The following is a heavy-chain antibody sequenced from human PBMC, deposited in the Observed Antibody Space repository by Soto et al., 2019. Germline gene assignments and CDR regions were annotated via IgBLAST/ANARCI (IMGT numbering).Heavy chain of an antibody. V-gene: IGHV4-59*01. Sequence: SETLSLTCTVSGGSISSYYWSWIRQPPGKGLEWIGYIYYSGSTNYNPSLKSRVTISVDTSKNQFSLKLSSVTAADTAVYYCASRGRGGGDYWGQGTLVTVSS. D-gene: IGHD1-26*01. J-gene: IGHJ4*02. CDR1: GGSISSYY. CDR3: ASRGRGGGDY. CDR2: IYYSGST.